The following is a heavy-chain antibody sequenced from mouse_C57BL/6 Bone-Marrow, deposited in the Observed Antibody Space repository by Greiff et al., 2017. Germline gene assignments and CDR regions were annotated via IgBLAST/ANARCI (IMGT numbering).Heavy chain of an antibody. CDR1: GYTFTSYW. CDR3: AKPLYYYGSSYGYFDV. Sequence: QQSCKASGYTFTSYWMHWVKQRPGQGLEWIGEIDPSDSYTNYNQKFKGKSTLTVDKSSNTAYMQLSSLTSEDAAVYYCAKPLYYYGSSYGYFDVWGTGTTVTVSS. V-gene: IGHV1-69*01. D-gene: IGHD1-1*01. J-gene: IGHJ1*03. CDR2: IDPSDSYT.